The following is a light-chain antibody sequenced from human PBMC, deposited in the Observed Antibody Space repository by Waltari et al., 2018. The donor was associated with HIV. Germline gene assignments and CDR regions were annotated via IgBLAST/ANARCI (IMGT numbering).Light chain of an antibody. CDR1: ALSKQY. J-gene: IGLJ2*01. V-gene: IGLV3-25*03. CDR3: QSPDSSGTYVG. Sequence: SYELTQPPSVSVSPGQTARITCSGDALSKQYADGYQQKPGQAPMLVIYKDSERPSGIPERFSGSSSGTTVTLTISGVQAEDEADYYCQSPDSSGTYVGFGGGTKLTVL. CDR2: KDS.